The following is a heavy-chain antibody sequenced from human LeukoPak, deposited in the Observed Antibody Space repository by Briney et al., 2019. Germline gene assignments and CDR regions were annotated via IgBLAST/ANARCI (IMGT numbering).Heavy chain of an antibody. Sequence: GGSLRLSCTASGFIFSNHGMNWVRQAPGKGLEWISYISSTSADIYYVDSVKGRFTISRDNAKNSLYLQMNSLRAEDTAVYYCARDSGWHRFDPWGQGTLVTVSS. J-gene: IGHJ5*02. D-gene: IGHD3-10*01. CDR1: GFIFSNHG. CDR3: ARDSGWHRFDP. CDR2: ISSTSADI. V-gene: IGHV3-21*05.